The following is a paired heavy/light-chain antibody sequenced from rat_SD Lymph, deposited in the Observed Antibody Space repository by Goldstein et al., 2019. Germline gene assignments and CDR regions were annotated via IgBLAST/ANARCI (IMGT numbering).Heavy chain of an antibody. CDR1: GYTFTSYD. D-gene: IGHD1-4*01. CDR2: IYPGNGNN. CDR3: ARGLPGYKNDVMDA. Sequence: QVQLQQSGAELVKPGSSVKISCKASGYTFTSYDMHWIKQQPGNGLEWIGWIYPGNGNNKYNQKFNGKATLTADKSSSTAYMQLSSLTSEDSAVYFCARGLPGYKNDVMDAWGQGASVTVSS. V-gene: IGHV1-28*01. J-gene: IGHJ4*01.
Light chain of an antibody. Sequence: DIQMTQSPASLSASLGETVTIECRASEDIYSNLAWYQQKPGNSPQLLIYDANSLADGVPSRFSGSGSGTHYSLKINSLQSEDVASFFCQQYNNYPNTFGAGTKLELK. V-gene: IGKV12S34*01. CDR2: DAN. CDR1: EDIYSN. J-gene: IGKJ2-1*01. CDR3: QQYNNYPNT.